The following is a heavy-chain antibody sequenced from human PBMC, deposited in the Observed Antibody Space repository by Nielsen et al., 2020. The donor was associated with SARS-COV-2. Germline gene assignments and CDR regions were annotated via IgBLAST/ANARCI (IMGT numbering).Heavy chain of an antibody. J-gene: IGHJ3*02. Sequence: SETLSLTCAVSGGSISSGGYSWSWIRQPPGKGLEWIGYIYHSGRTYYNPSLRSRVTISVDRSKNQFSLKLSSVTATDTAVYYCARGGRITFGGADDAFDIWGQGTMVTVSS. CDR1: GGSISSGGYS. V-gene: IGHV4-30-2*01. CDR2: IYHSGRT. CDR3: ARGGRITFGGADDAFDI. D-gene: IGHD3-16*01.